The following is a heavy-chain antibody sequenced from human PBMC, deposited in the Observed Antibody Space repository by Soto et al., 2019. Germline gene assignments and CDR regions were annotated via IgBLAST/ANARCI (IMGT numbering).Heavy chain of an antibody. D-gene: IGHD1-1*01. J-gene: IGHJ4*02. CDR2: IWYDGSNK. CDR3: ARDVSGTHFDY. CDR1: GFIFSSYG. V-gene: IGHV3-33*01. Sequence: QVQLVESGGGVVQPGRFLRLSCAVSGFIFSSYGMHWVRQAPGKGLEWVAVIWYDGSNKNYADPVKGRFTISRDNSKNTLYLQMNSLRAEDTAVYYCARDVSGTHFDYWGQGTLVTVSS.